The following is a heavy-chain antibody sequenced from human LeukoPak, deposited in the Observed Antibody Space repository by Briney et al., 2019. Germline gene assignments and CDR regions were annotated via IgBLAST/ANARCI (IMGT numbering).Heavy chain of an antibody. Sequence: PGGSLRLSCAASGFTFSSYWMSWVRQAPGKGLGWVANIKQDGSEKYYVDSVKGRFTISRDNAKNSLYLQMNSLRAEDTAVYYCARDGPYYDFWSGYSNNWFDPWGQGTLVTVSS. J-gene: IGHJ5*02. CDR3: ARDGPYYDFWSGYSNNWFDP. CDR1: GFTFSSYW. CDR2: IKQDGSEK. V-gene: IGHV3-7*01. D-gene: IGHD3-3*01.